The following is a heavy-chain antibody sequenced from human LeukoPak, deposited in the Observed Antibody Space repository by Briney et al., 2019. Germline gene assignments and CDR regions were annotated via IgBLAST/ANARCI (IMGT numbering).Heavy chain of an antibody. CDR3: ATGDYFYYYYYYMDV. D-gene: IGHD2/OR15-2a*01. V-gene: IGHV4-61*02. Sequence: SETLSLTCTVSGGSINSGSYYWSWIRQPAGKGLEWIGRIYTSGSTNYNPSLKSRVTISMDTPKNQFSLELTSVTAADTAVYYCATGDYFYYYYYYMDVWGKGTTVTVSS. CDR1: GGSINSGSYY. CDR2: IYTSGST. J-gene: IGHJ6*03.